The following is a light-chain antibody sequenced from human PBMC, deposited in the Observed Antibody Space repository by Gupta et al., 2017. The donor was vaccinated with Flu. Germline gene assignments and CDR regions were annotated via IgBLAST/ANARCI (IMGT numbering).Light chain of an antibody. CDR3: ATWDTSMSGQV. CDR1: SSNVGSSY. V-gene: IGLV1-47*01. CDR2: RND. J-gene: IGLJ3*02. Sequence: RVTIPVFGSSSNVGSSYLHWYVQRPGTAPKLLFERNDQRTSGVPDRVSGSTSGTSASLAISGLRAEEEAYYYCATWDTSMSGQVFGGGTKVTVL.